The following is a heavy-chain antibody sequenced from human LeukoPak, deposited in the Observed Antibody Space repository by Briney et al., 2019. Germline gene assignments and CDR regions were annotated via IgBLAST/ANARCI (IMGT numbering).Heavy chain of an antibody. V-gene: IGHV5-10-1*01. Sequence: GESLKISCKGSGYSFTSYWISWVRQMPGKGLEWMGRIDPSDSYTNYSTSFQGHVTISADKSISTAYLQWSSLKASDTAMYYCARMGIAAAGRVDWGQGTLVTVSS. D-gene: IGHD6-13*01. J-gene: IGHJ4*02. CDR1: GYSFTSYW. CDR3: ARMGIAAAGRVD. CDR2: IDPSDSYT.